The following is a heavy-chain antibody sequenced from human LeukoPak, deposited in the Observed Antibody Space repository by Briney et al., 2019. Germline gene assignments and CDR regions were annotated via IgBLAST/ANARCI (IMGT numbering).Heavy chain of an antibody. V-gene: IGHV1-18*04. Sequence: ASVKVSCKGSGYTFTSHYMHWVRQAPGQGLEWMGWISAYNGNTNYAQKLQGRVTMTTDTSTSTAYMELRSLRSDDTAVYYCAREGLGQQLPFDYWGQGTLVTVSS. J-gene: IGHJ4*02. CDR1: GYTFTSHY. D-gene: IGHD6-13*01. CDR2: ISAYNGNT. CDR3: AREGLGQQLPFDY.